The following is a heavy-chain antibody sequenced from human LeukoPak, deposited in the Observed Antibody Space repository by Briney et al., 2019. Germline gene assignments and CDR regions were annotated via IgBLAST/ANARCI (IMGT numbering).Heavy chain of an antibody. CDR1: GGTFSSYA. J-gene: IGHJ4*02. Sequence: ASVKVSCKASGGTFSSYAISWVRQAPGQGLEWMGGIIPIFGTANYAQKFQGRVTITADESTSTAYMELSSLRSEDTAVYYCAREFPKRVKFDYWGQGTLVTVSS. CDR2: IIPIFGTA. CDR3: AREFPKRVKFDY. V-gene: IGHV1-69*13.